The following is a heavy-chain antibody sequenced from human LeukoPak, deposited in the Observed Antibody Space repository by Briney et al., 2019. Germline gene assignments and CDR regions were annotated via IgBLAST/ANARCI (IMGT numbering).Heavy chain of an antibody. D-gene: IGHD6-6*01. V-gene: IGHV3-30*03. CDR1: GFTFSSYG. Sequence: GGSLRLSCAASGFTFSSYGMHWVRQAPGKGLEWVAVISYDGSNKYYADSVKGRFTISRDNSKNTLYLQMNSLRAEDTAVYYCATGSEYSSSNMDVWGKGTTVTVSS. J-gene: IGHJ6*03. CDR2: ISYDGSNK. CDR3: ATGSEYSSSNMDV.